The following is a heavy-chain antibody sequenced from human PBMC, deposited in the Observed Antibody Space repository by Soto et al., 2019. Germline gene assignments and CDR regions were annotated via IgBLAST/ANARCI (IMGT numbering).Heavy chain of an antibody. V-gene: IGHV1-46*01. D-gene: IGHD3-22*01. J-gene: IGHJ3*02. CDR1: GYTFTSYY. CDR3: AREFYDSSGYYGPGGAFDI. Sequence: QVQLVQSGAEVKKPGASVKVSCKASGYTFTSYYMHWVRQAPGQGLEWMGIINPSGGSTSYAQKFQGRFTMTMDTSTSTVYMELSSLRSEDTAVYYCAREFYDSSGYYGPGGAFDIWGQGTMVTVSS. CDR2: INPSGGST.